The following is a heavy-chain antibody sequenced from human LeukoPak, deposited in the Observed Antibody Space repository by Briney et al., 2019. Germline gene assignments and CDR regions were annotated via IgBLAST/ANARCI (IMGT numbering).Heavy chain of an antibody. D-gene: IGHD4-17*01. Sequence: GGSLRLSCAGSGFIFNNYAMHWVRQAPGKGLEWVAVISYDGSNKFYADSVKGRFTISRDNSKDTLYVQMNSLRAEDTALYYCARDKDYGDSNYYYGMDVWGQGTTVTVSS. J-gene: IGHJ6*02. CDR3: ARDKDYGDSNYYYGMDV. V-gene: IGHV3-30-3*01. CDR1: GFIFNNYA. CDR2: ISYDGSNK.